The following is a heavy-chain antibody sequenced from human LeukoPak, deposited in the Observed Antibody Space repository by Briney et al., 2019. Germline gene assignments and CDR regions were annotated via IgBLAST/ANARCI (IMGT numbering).Heavy chain of an antibody. D-gene: IGHD6-25*01. CDR1: GFTFSSYG. Sequence: LGRSLRLSCAASGFTFSSYGMHWVRQAPGKGLDWVANINQNGGVKHYADSVKGRFTISRDNAKNSLYPQMTSLRADDTAVYYCATSDDAAGTSWGQGTLVTVSS. V-gene: IGHV3-7*01. J-gene: IGHJ5*02. CDR2: INQNGGVK. CDR3: ATSDDAAGTS.